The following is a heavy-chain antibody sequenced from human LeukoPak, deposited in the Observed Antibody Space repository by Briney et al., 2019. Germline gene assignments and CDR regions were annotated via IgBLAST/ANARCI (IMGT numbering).Heavy chain of an antibody. J-gene: IGHJ4*02. CDR2: INPSGGST. D-gene: IGHD3-22*01. Sequence: ASVKVSCKTCGYTLTIYYMHWVRQAPGQGREWMGIINPSGGSTSYAQKFQGRVTVTRDTSTSTVYMELSSLRSEDTAVYYCARSHSYYYDSSGYYSDYWGQGTLVTVSS. V-gene: IGHV1-46*01. CDR1: GYTLTIYY. CDR3: ARSHSYYYDSSGYYSDY.